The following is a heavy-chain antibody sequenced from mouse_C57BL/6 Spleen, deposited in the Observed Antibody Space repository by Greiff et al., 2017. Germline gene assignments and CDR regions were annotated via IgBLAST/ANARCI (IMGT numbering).Heavy chain of an antibody. CDR3: TYTTGNYVDY. D-gene: IGHD1-1*01. J-gene: IGHJ2*01. CDR1: GFNIKDDY. CDR2: LDPENGDT. Sequence: DVQLQESGAELVRPGASVKLSCTASGFNIKDDYMHWVKQRPEPGLEWIGWLDPENGDTEYASKFQGKATITADTSSNTAYLQLSSLTSEATAVYYCTYTTGNYVDYWGQGTTLTVSS. V-gene: IGHV14-4*01.